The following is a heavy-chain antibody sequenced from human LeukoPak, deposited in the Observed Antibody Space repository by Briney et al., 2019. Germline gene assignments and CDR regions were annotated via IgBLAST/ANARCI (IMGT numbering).Heavy chain of an antibody. Sequence: PSETLSLTCAVYGGSFSGYYWSWIRQPPGKGLEWIGEINHSGSTNYNPSLKSRVTISVDTSKNQFSLKLSSVTAADTAVYYCASKNVAVAGTNFDDWGQGTLVTVSS. CDR1: GGSFSGYY. V-gene: IGHV4-34*01. J-gene: IGHJ4*02. D-gene: IGHD6-19*01. CDR2: INHSGST. CDR3: ASKNVAVAGTNFDD.